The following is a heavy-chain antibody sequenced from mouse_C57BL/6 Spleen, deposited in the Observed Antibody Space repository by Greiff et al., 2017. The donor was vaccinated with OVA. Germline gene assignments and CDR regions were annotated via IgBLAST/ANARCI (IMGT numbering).Heavy chain of an antibody. CDR3: ANYYGSSRLSYWYFDV. D-gene: IGHD1-1*01. V-gene: IGHV1-7*01. Sequence: VKLVESGAELAKPGASVKLSCKASGYTFTSYWMHWVKQRPGQGLEWIGYINPSSGYTKYNQKFKGKATLTADKSSSTAYMQLSSLTSEDSAVEDCANYYGSSRLSYWYFDVWGKGTTVTVSS. CDR2: INPSSGYT. CDR1: GYTFTSYW. J-gene: IGHJ1*03.